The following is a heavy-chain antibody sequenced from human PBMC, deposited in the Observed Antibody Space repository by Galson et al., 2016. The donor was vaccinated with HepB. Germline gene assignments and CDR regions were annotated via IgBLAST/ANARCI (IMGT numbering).Heavy chain of an antibody. D-gene: IGHD3-16*01. Sequence: SLRLSCAASGFTFNNFGMNWVRQAPGKGLEWVSYISSSITTTYYADSVQGRFIISRDNAKNSLHLQMNALTPEDTAVYYCVRGSYGPGAYYITPFDYWGQGTLVTVSS. V-gene: IGHV3-48*04. J-gene: IGHJ4*01. CDR2: ISSSITTT. CDR1: GFTFNNFG. CDR3: VRGSYGPGAYYITPFDY.